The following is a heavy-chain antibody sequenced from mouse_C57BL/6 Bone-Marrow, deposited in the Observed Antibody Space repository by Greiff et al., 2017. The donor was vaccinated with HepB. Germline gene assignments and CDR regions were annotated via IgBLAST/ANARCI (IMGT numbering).Heavy chain of an antibody. CDR3: TRIYYYGLWYFDV. J-gene: IGHJ1*03. Sequence: EVQLQHSGAELVRPGASVKLSCTASGFNIKDDYMHWVKQRPEQGLEWIGWIDPENGDTEYASKFQGKATITADTSSNTAYLQLSSLTSEDTAVYYCTRIYYYGLWYFDVWGTGTTVTVSS. V-gene: IGHV14-4*01. CDR1: GFNIKDDY. CDR2: IDPENGDT. D-gene: IGHD1-1*01.